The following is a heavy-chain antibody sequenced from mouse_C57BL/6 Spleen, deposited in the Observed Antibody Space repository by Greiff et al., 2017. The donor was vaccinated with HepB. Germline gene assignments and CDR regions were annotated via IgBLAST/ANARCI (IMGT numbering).Heavy chain of an antibody. V-gene: IGHV5-4*01. J-gene: IGHJ4*01. CDR3: ARSSIYDGYYDAMDY. CDR1: GFTFSSYA. Sequence: EVQLVESGGGLVKPGGSLKLSCAASGFTFSSYAMSWVRQTPEKRLEWVATISDGGSYTYYPDNVKGRFAISRDNAKNNLYLQMSHLKSEDTAMYYCARSSIYDGYYDAMDYWGQGTSVTVSS. D-gene: IGHD2-3*01. CDR2: ISDGGSYT.